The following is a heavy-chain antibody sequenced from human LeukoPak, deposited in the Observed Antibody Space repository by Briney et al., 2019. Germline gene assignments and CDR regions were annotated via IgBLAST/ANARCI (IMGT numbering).Heavy chain of an antibody. V-gene: IGHV4-4*02. CDR1: GFTFSDYGM. D-gene: IGHD3-10*01. J-gene: IGHJ3*02. Sequence: PGGSLRLSCAASGFTFSDYGMSWVRQTPGKGLEWIAEIYHAGGTNYNASLKSRVTISVDKTKNQFSLELTSVTAAETAVYYCAKSNGYGLVDIWGQGTMVTVSS. CDR2: IYHAGGT. CDR3: AKSNGYGLVDI.